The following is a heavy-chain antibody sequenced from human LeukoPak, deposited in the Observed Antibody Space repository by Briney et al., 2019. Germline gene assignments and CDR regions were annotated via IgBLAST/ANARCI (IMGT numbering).Heavy chain of an antibody. CDR3: ARLDYGDDFDY. CDR1: GYSFTSYW. J-gene: IGHJ4*02. D-gene: IGHD4-17*01. CDR2: IDPSDSYT. Sequence: GESPKIPCKGSGYSFTSYWISWVRQMPGKGLEWMGRIDPSDSYTNFSPSFQGHVTISADKSISTAYLQWSSLKASDTAMYYCARLDYGDDFDYWGQGTLVTDSS. V-gene: IGHV5-10-1*01.